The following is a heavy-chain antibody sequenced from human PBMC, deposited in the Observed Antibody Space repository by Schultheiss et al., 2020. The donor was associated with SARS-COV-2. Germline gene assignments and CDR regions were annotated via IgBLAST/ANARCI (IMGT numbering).Heavy chain of an antibody. V-gene: IGHV5-51*01. CDR1: GYSFTSYW. Sequence: GGSLRLSYKGSGYSFTSYWIGWVRQMPGKGLEWMGIIYPGDSDTRYSPSFQGQVTISADKSISTAYLQWSSLKASDTAMYYCARHPNLPVLRFLEWLPHADVWGQGTTVTVSS. CDR2: IYPGDSDT. J-gene: IGHJ6*02. D-gene: IGHD3-3*01. CDR3: ARHPNLPVLRFLEWLPHADV.